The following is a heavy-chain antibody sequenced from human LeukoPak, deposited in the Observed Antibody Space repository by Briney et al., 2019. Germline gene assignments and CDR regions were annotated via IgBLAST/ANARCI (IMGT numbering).Heavy chain of an antibody. V-gene: IGHV4-61*01. CDR1: GGSVSSGSYY. D-gene: IGHD2-21*02. CDR3: ARDGGDLIDY. CDR2: IYYSGGT. J-gene: IGHJ4*02. Sequence: SETLSLTCTVSGGSVSSGSYYWSWIRQPPGTGLEWIGYIYYSGGTNYNPSLKSRVTISVDTSKNQFSLKLSSVTAADTAVYYCARDGGDLIDYWGQGTLVTVSS.